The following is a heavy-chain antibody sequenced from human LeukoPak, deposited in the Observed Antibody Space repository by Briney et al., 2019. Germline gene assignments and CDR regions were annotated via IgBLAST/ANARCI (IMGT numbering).Heavy chain of an antibody. CDR2: INPNSGGT. CDR1: GYTFTGYY. J-gene: IGHJ3*02. V-gene: IGHV1-2*02. CDR3: ASPGGSYYGAFDI. D-gene: IGHD1-26*01. Sequence: RASVKVSCKASGYTFTGYYMHWVRQAPGQGLEWMGWINPNSGGTNYAQKFQGRVTMTRDTSISTAYMELSRLRSDDTAVYYCASPGGSYYGAFDIWGQGTMVTVSS.